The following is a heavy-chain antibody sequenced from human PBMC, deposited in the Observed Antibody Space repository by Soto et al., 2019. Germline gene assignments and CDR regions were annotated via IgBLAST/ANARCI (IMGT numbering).Heavy chain of an antibody. CDR2: MNEDGGTT. CDR1: GFTFSSYW. D-gene: IGHD3-10*01. Sequence: VSLRLSCAASGFTFSSYWMHWVRQAPGKGLVWVSRMNEDGGTTDYADSVKGRFTISRDNAKNTLYLQMNSLRVEDTAVYYCASDLSGRADVWGQGTTVTVS. J-gene: IGHJ6*02. V-gene: IGHV3-74*01. CDR3: ASDLSGRADV.